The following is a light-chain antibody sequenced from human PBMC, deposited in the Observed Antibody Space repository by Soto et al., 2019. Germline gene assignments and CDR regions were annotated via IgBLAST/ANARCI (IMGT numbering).Light chain of an antibody. CDR2: WAS. Sequence: DIVMTQSPDSLAVSLGERATINCKSSRTILYSSNNRNYLAWYQQRPGQPPKLLIYWASTRESGVPDRFSGCGSGTDFTLTISSLQAEDVAVYYCQQYHDTPLTFGGGTKVEI. CDR1: RTILYSSNNRNY. V-gene: IGKV4-1*01. CDR3: QQYHDTPLT. J-gene: IGKJ4*01.